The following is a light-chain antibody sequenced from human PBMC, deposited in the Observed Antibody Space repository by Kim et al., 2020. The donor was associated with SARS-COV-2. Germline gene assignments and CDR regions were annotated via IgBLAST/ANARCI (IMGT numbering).Light chain of an antibody. Sequence: ASVGDRVTITCRASQSISTYLNWYQQKPGEAPKLLIYATFNLQSGVPSRFSGSGSGTDFTLTISSLQPEDFATYYCQQTHSPPRTFGQGTKVDIK. J-gene: IGKJ1*01. CDR3: QQTHSPPRT. CDR2: ATF. V-gene: IGKV1-39*01. CDR1: QSISTY.